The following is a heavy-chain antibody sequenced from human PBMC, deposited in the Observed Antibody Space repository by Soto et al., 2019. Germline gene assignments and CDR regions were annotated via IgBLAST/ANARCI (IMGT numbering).Heavy chain of an antibody. J-gene: IGHJ4*02. Sequence: QVQLVESGGGVVQPGRSLRLSCAASGFTFSHYGMHWVRQAPGKGPEWVAVISYDGNNKYFADSVKGRFTTSRDNSKNTLYLQMNSLRAEDTAVYYCAKDRTMIAEARYFDYWGQGTLVTVSS. CDR3: AKDRTMIAEARYFDY. V-gene: IGHV3-30*18. D-gene: IGHD3-22*01. CDR2: ISYDGNNK. CDR1: GFTFSHYG.